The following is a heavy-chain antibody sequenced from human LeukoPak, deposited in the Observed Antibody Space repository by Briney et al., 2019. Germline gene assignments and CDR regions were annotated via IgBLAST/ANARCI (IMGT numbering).Heavy chain of an antibody. CDR3: ARLKYYYDSSGSRAEYFQH. J-gene: IGHJ1*01. D-gene: IGHD3-22*01. CDR2: IYYSGST. CDR1: GGSISSSTYY. Sequence: SETLSLTCTVSGGSISSSTYYWGWIRQPPGKGLEWIGYIYYSGSTNYNPSLKSRVTISVDTSKNQFSLKLSSVTAADTAVYYCARLKYYYDSSGSRAEYFQHWGQGTLVTASS. V-gene: IGHV4-61*05.